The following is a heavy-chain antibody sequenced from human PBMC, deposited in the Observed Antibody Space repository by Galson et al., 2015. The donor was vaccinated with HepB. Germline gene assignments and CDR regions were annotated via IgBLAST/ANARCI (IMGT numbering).Heavy chain of an antibody. Sequence: SVKVSCKASGYTFTNYYMHWVRQAPGQGLEWMGIINPGSGSTSYAQKFQGRVTMTRDTSTSTVYMDLSSLRSEDTAVYYCARDRQWLRLDYWGQGTLVTVSS. CDR2: INPGSGST. CDR1: GYTFTNYY. J-gene: IGHJ4*02. CDR3: ARDRQWLRLDY. D-gene: IGHD5-12*01. V-gene: IGHV1-46*03.